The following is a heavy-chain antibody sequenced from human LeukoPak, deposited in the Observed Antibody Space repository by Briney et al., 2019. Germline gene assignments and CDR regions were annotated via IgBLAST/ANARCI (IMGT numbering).Heavy chain of an antibody. Sequence: GGSLRLSCAASGFTFSSYAMSWVRQAPGKGLEWVSAISGSGGSTYYADSVKGRFTISRDNSKNSLYLQMNSLRAEDTAVYYCARVMGIAAAGGYYYMDVWGKGTTVTVSS. D-gene: IGHD6-13*01. CDR2: ISGSGGST. J-gene: IGHJ6*03. V-gene: IGHV3-23*01. CDR1: GFTFSSYA. CDR3: ARVMGIAAAGGYYYMDV.